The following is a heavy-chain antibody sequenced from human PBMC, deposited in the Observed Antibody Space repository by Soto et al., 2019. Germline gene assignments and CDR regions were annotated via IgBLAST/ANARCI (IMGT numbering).Heavy chain of an antibody. V-gene: IGHV1-18*01. D-gene: IGHD3-10*01. CDR1: GYTFSSYS. J-gene: IGHJ4*02. Sequence: ASVKVSCKASGYTFSSYSISWPRQAPGQGPEWMGRISAYNGKTNYAQRLQGRVTLTTDTSTSTAYMEVSRLRSDDTAVYYCARGRASGSYYLLDYWGQGTLVTVSS. CDR2: ISAYNGKT. CDR3: ARGRASGSYYLLDY.